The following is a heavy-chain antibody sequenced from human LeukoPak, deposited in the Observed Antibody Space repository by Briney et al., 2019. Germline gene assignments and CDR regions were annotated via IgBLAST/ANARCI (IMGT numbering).Heavy chain of an antibody. J-gene: IGHJ4*02. CDR2: ISGSGGST. CDR1: GFTFSRYA. CDR3: AKDRSGLTDLGYFDY. V-gene: IGHV3-23*01. Sequence: PGGSLRLSCAASGFTFSRYAMGWVRQAPGKGLEWVSAISGSGGSTYYADSVKGRFTISRDNSKNTLYLQMNSVRAEDTAVYYCAKDRSGLTDLGYFDYWGQGTLVTVSS. D-gene: IGHD6-19*01.